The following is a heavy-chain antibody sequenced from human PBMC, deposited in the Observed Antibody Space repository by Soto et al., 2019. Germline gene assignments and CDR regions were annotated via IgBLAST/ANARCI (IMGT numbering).Heavy chain of an antibody. D-gene: IGHD3-9*01. J-gene: IGHJ4*02. CDR2: ISWNSGSI. CDR3: ARAGFFDWLGVYFDY. Sequence: EVQLVESGGGLVQPSRSLRLSCAASGFTFDDYAMHWVWQAPGKGLEWVSGISWNSGSIGYADSVKGRFTISRDNAKNSLYLQMNSLRAEDTALYYCARAGFFDWLGVYFDYWGQGTLVTVSS. V-gene: IGHV3-9*01. CDR1: GFTFDDYA.